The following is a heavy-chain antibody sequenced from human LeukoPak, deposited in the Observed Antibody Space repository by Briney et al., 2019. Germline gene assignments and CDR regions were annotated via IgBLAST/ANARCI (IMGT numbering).Heavy chain of an antibody. CDR1: GYSFTSYW. CDR2: IYPGDSDT. D-gene: IGHD3-10*01. Sequence: GESLKISCKGSGYSFTSYWIGRVRQMPGKGLEWMGMIYPGDSDTRYSPSFQGQVTISADKSISTAYLQWSSLEASDTAMYFCARHGSSYFEPRYNWFDPWGQGTLVTVSS. J-gene: IGHJ5*02. V-gene: IGHV5-51*01. CDR3: ARHGSSYFEPRYNWFDP.